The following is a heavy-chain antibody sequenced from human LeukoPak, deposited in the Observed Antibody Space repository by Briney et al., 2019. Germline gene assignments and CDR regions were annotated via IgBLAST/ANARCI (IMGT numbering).Heavy chain of an antibody. CDR1: GGSISSGGYY. J-gene: IGHJ4*02. CDR2: IYYSGST. D-gene: IGHD6-13*01. CDR3: ARGPRISSSWGGGILDY. Sequence: SETLSLTCTVSGGSISSGGYYWSWIRQHPGKGLEWIGYIYYSGSTYYNPSLKSRVTISVDTSKNQFSLKLSSVTAADTAVYYCARGPRISSSWGGGILDYWGQGTLVTVSS. V-gene: IGHV4-31*03.